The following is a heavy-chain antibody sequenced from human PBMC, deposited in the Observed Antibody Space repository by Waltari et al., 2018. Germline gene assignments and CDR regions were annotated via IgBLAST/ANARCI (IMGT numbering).Heavy chain of an antibody. Sequence: EVQLVESGGGLAKPGGSLRLSYAASGFTFSSYSMNWVRQAPGKGLEWVSSISSSSSYIYYADSVKGRFTISRDNAKNSLYLQMNSLRAEDTAVYYCAGSSWYGSDAFDIWGQGTMVTVSS. CDR1: GFTFSSYS. CDR2: ISSSSSYI. D-gene: IGHD6-13*01. V-gene: IGHV3-21*01. CDR3: AGSSWYGSDAFDI. J-gene: IGHJ3*02.